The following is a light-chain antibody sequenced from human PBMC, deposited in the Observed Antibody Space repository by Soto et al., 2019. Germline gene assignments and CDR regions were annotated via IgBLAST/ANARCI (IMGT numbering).Light chain of an antibody. V-gene: IGKV3-15*01. CDR1: QSVSSK. CDR2: GAS. J-gene: IGKJ1*01. Sequence: EIWMTQYPATLSVSPGERATLSCGASQSVSSKLAWYQQKPGQAPRLLIYGASTRATGIPARFSGSGSGTEFTLTISSLKSEDFAVYYCQQYNNWHPRTFGQGTKVDI. CDR3: QQYNNWHPRT.